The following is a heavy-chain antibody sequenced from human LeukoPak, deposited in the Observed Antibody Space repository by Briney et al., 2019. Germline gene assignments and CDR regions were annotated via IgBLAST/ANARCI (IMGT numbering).Heavy chain of an antibody. CDR2: ISAYNGNT. V-gene: IGHV1-18*01. D-gene: IGHD6-19*01. J-gene: IGHJ4*02. CDR1: GYTFTSYG. Sequence: ASVKVSCKASGYTFTSYGISWVRQAPGQGLEWMGWISAYNGNTNYAQKLQGRVTMTTDTSTSTAYMELRSLRSDDTAVYYCARASLAVAGRGLIDYWGQGTLVTVSS. CDR3: ARASLAVAGRGLIDY.